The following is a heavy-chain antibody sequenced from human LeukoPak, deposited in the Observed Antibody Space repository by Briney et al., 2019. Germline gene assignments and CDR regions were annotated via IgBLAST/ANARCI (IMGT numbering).Heavy chain of an antibody. CDR2: IYSGGST. V-gene: IGHV3-53*01. J-gene: IGHJ4*02. CDR1: GFTVSSNY. D-gene: IGHD6-19*01. Sequence: GGSLRLSCAASGFTVSSNYMSWVRQAPGKGLEWVSVIYSGGSTYYADSVKGRFTISRDNSKNTLCLQMNSLRAEDTAVYYCARGLPADSGCIDYWGQGTLVTVSS. CDR3: ARGLPADSGCIDY.